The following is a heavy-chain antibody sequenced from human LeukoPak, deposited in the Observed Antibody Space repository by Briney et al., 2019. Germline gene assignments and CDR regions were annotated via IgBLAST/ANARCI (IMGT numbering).Heavy chain of an antibody. CDR3: ARAIPFDYYDSSGYPSPYFDY. CDR1: GGSISSYY. J-gene: IGHJ4*02. Sequence: SETLSLTCTVSGGSISSYYWSWIRQPPGKGLEWIGYIYYSGSTNYNPSLKSRVTISVDTSKNQFSLKLSSVTAADTAVYYCARAIPFDYYDSSGYPSPYFDYWGQGTLVTVSS. D-gene: IGHD3-22*01. V-gene: IGHV4-59*01. CDR2: IYYSGST.